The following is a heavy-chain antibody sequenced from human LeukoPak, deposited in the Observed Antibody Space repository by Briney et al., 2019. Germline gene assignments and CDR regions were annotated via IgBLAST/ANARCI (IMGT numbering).Heavy chain of an antibody. V-gene: IGHV4-39*07. Sequence: TPSETLSLTCTVSGGSISSSSYYWGWLRQPPGKGLEWIGSIYYSGSTYYNPSLKRRLTISVDTSKNQFSLKLSSGTAADTAVYYCAKLSSGYDIWGQGTRVTVSS. CDR1: GGSISSSSYY. J-gene: IGHJ4*02. CDR2: IYYSGST. D-gene: IGHD5-12*01. CDR3: AKLSSGYDI.